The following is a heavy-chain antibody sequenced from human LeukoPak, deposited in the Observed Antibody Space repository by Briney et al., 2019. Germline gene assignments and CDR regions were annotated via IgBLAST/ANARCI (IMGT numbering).Heavy chain of an antibody. CDR3: ARDRTHYDFWSGYYIARPFYYYYYYMEV. V-gene: IGHV3-7*01. CDR1: GLTFSSYC. D-gene: IGHD3-3*01. J-gene: IGHJ6*03. CDR2: IKLDGSEK. Sequence: GGSLTLSCAAAGLTFSSYCMHWVRPPPGRGLEWVANIKLDGSEKYYIDSVEGRFTISRDNAKNSLYLQMNSLRAEDTAVYYCARDRTHYDFWSGYYIARPFYYYYYYMEVWGKGTTVTVSS.